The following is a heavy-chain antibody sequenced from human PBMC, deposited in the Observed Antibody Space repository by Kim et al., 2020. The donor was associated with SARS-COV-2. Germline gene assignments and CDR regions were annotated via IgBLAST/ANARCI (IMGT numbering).Heavy chain of an antibody. CDR2: IYYSGST. CDR3: ARAIPAAPYYYYYYGMDV. V-gene: IGHV4-59*13. J-gene: IGHJ6*02. Sequence: SETLSLTSTVSGGSISSYYWSWIRQPPGKGLEWIGYIYYSGSTNYNPSLKSRVTISVDTSKNQFSLKLSSVTAADTAVYYCARAIPAAPYYYYYYGMDVWGQGTTVTVSS. CDR1: GGSISSYY. D-gene: IGHD2-2*01.